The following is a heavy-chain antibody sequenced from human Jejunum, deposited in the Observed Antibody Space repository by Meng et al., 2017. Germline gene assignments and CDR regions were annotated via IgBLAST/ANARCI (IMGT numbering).Heavy chain of an antibody. CDR2: INIDGSST. Sequence: QLVESGGGLVQPGGSLRLSCAASGFTFRNFWMQWVRQAPGKGLVWVSRINIDGSSTDYADSVKGRFTISRDDAKNTLYLQMNSLRVEDTAVYYCTRTGSYRYDFWGQGTLVTVSS. J-gene: IGHJ4*02. CDR3: TRTGSYRYDF. V-gene: IGHV3-74*01. CDR1: GFTFRNFW. D-gene: IGHD1-26*01.